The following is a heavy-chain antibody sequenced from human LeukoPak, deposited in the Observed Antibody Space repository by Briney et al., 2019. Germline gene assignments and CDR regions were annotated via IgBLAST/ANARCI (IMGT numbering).Heavy chain of an antibody. J-gene: IGHJ6*02. CDR1: GYTFTSYA. CDR2: INAGNGNT. CDR3: ARGRATVTTLSGMDV. V-gene: IGHV1-3*01. Sequence: ASVKVSCKASGYTFTSYAMHWVRQAPGQRLEWMGWINAGNGNTNYAQKLQGRVTMTTDTSTSTAYMELRSLRSDGTAVYYCARGRATVTTLSGMDVWGQGTTVTVSS. D-gene: IGHD4-17*01.